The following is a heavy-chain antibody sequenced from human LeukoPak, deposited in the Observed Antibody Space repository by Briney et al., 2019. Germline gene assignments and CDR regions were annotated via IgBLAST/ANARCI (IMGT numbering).Heavy chain of an antibody. V-gene: IGHV1-18*01. J-gene: IGHJ5*02. CDR3: AKSPPVAGSWFDP. CDR1: GYTFTSYG. D-gene: IGHD6-19*01. Sequence: GESLKVSCKASGYTFTSYGISWVRQAPGQGLEWMGWISAYNGNTNYAQKLQGRVTMTTDTSTSTAYMELRSLRSDDTAVYYCAKSPPVAGSWFDPWGQGTLVTVSS. CDR2: ISAYNGNT.